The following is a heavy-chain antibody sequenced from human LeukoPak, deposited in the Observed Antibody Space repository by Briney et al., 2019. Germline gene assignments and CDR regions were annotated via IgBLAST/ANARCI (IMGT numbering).Heavy chain of an antibody. CDR2: IYYSGST. V-gene: IGHV4-59*01. J-gene: IGHJ6*02. Sequence: PSETLSLTCTVSGGSISSYYWSWIRQPPGKGLGWIGYIYYSGSTNYNPSLKSRVTISVDTSKNQFSLKLSSVTAADTAVYYCARDSGYSYGTGYYYYGMDVWGQGTTVTVSS. CDR3: ARDSGYSYGTGYYYYGMDV. D-gene: IGHD5-18*01. CDR1: GGSISSYY.